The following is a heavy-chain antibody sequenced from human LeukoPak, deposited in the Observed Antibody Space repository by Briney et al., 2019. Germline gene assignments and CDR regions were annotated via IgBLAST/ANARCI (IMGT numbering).Heavy chain of an antibody. V-gene: IGHV3-23*01. CDR2: ISGSGGST. J-gene: IGHJ6*03. Sequence: PGGSLRLSCAPSGFTFSSYAMSWVRQAPGKGLKWVSAISGSGGSTYYADSVKGRFTISRDNSKNTLYLQMNSLRAEDTAVYYCAKGGTIFGAPYYYYYYMDFWGKGTTVTVFS. CDR3: AKGGTIFGAPYYYYYYMDF. CDR1: GFTFSSYA. D-gene: IGHD3-3*01.